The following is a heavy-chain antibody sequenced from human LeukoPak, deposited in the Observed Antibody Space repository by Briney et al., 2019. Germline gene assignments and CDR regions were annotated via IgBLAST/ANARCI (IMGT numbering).Heavy chain of an antibody. V-gene: IGHV3-74*01. CDR2: ISGDGSSA. Sequence: GGSLRLSCAASGFTFTDYWMHWIRQAPGGGLVWLSRISGDGSSAYYADPVKGRFTISRDNAKNTLYLQMSSLRVEDTAVYYCVSDRWGSIYYWGRGTLVTVSS. CDR3: VSDRWGSIYY. CDR1: GFTFTDYW. D-gene: IGHD7-27*01. J-gene: IGHJ4*02.